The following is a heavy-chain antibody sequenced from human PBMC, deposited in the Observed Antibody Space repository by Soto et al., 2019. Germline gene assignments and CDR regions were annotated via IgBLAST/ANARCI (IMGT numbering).Heavy chain of an antibody. D-gene: IGHD1-7*01. V-gene: IGHV1-69*13. Sequence: SVKVSCKASGGTFSSYAISWVRQAPGQGLEWMGGIIPIFGTANYAQKFQGRVTITADESTSTAYMELSSLRSEDTAVYYCARVGTTEGSPGYEYYFDYWGQGTLVTVSS. CDR2: IIPIFGTA. CDR1: GGTFSSYA. CDR3: ARVGTTEGSPGYEYYFDY. J-gene: IGHJ4*02.